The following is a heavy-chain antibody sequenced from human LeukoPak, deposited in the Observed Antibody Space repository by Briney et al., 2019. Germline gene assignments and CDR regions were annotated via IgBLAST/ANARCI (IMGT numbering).Heavy chain of an antibody. CDR2: FSYSGST. Sequence: PSQTLSLTCTVSGGSISSGPYYWTWIRQHPGKDLEWIGYFSYSGSTDYNPSLRSRITISVDTSKNQFSLKLSSVTVADSAVYYCARGDYYMDVWGKGTTVTVSS. V-gene: IGHV4-31*03. CDR3: ARGDYYMDV. CDR1: GGSISSGPYY. J-gene: IGHJ6*03.